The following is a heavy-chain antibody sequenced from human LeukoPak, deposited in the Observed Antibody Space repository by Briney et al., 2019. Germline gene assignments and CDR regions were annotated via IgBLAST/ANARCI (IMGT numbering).Heavy chain of an antibody. D-gene: IGHD6-19*01. CDR2: INHSGST. CDR1: GGSFSGYY. V-gene: IGHV4-34*01. Sequence: PSETLSLTCAVYGGSFSGYYWSWIRQPPGKGLEWIGEINHSGSTNYNPSLKGRVTISVDTSKNQFSLKLSSVTAADTAVYYCALAGKRDDDAFDIWGQGTMVTVSS. J-gene: IGHJ3*02. CDR3: ALAGKRDDDAFDI.